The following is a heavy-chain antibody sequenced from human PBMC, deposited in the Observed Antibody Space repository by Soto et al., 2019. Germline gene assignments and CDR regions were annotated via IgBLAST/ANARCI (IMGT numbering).Heavy chain of an antibody. CDR1: GYTFTGYY. CDR3: ARDVVGSDYFDS. V-gene: IGHV1-2*02. Sequence: ASVKVSCKASGYTFTGYYIHWVRQAPGQGLEWMGWINPKTGGTNYVQKFQGRVTMTRDTSITTAYMELSRLRSDDTAVYYCARDVVGSDYFDSWGQGTLVTVSS. D-gene: IGHD1-26*01. CDR2: INPKTGGT. J-gene: IGHJ4*02.